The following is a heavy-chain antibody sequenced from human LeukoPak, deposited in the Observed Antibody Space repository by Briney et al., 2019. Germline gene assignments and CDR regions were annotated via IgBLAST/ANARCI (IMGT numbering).Heavy chain of an antibody. V-gene: IGHV4-61*02. Sequence: KASQTLSLTCTVSGGSISSGSYYWSWIRQPAGKGLEWIGRIYTSGSTNYNPSLKSRVTISRDTSKNHFSLQLSSVTAADTAVYFCARGRVSSSTWHSTYYYYFYMDVWGKGTTVTVSS. CDR2: IYTSGST. J-gene: IGHJ6*03. D-gene: IGHD4-11*01. CDR1: GGSISSGSYY. CDR3: ARGRVSSSTWHSTYYYYFYMDV.